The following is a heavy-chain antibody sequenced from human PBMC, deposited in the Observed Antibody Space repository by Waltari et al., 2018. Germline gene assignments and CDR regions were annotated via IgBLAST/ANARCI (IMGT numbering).Heavy chain of an antibody. CDR2: INHSGST. J-gene: IGHJ4*02. D-gene: IGHD3-16*02. CDR1: GGSFSGYY. Sequence: QVQLQQWGAGLLKPSETLSLTCAVYGGSFSGYYWSWIRQPPGKGLEWIGEINHSGSTNYNPSLKSRVTISVDTSKNQLSLKLSSVTAADTAVYYCARVFATGQVYDYLWGSYRYVRGFFDYWGQGTLVTVSS. CDR3: ARVFATGQVYDYLWGSYRYVRGFFDY. V-gene: IGHV4-34*01.